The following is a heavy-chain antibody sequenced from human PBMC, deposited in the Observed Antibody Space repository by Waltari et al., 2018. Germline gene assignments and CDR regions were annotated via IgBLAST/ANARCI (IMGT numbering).Heavy chain of an antibody. J-gene: IGHJ4*02. V-gene: IGHV3-30*01. Sequence: QVQLVESGGGVVQPGRSLRLSCAASGFTFSSYAMHWVRQAPGKGLEWVAVISYDGSNKYYADSVKGRFTISRDNSKNTLYLQMNSLRAEDTAVYYCARGAWELQDGDYWGQGTLVTVSS. D-gene: IGHD1-26*01. CDR2: ISYDGSNK. CDR3: ARGAWELQDGDY. CDR1: GFTFSSYA.